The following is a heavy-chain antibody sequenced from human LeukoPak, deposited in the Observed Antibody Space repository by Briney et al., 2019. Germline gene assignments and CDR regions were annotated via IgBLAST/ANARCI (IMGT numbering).Heavy chain of an antibody. V-gene: IGHV3-66*04. Sequence: GGSLRLSCAASGFTVSSNYMSWFRQAPGKGLEWVSVIYSGGSTYYADSVKGRFTISRDNSKNTLYLQMNSLRAEDTAVYYCARRKVGATLRAYGMDVWGQGTTVTVSS. CDR1: GFTVSSNY. CDR2: IYSGGST. J-gene: IGHJ6*02. D-gene: IGHD1-26*01. CDR3: ARRKVGATLRAYGMDV.